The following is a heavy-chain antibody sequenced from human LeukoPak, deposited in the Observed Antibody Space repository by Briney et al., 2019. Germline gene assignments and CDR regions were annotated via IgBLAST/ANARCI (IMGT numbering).Heavy chain of an antibody. CDR1: GFTFNSYA. CDR2: ISNDGRDK. V-gene: IGHV3-30*04. D-gene: IGHD4/OR15-4a*01. CDR3: ARDRNAPAKYLFDN. Sequence: GGSLRLSCAVSGFTFNSYAMHWARQAPGKGLEWVAVISNDGRDKHHADSVKGRFTISRDNSKNTLYLQMSSLRAEDTAVYYCARDRNAPAKYLFDNWGQGTLVTVSS. J-gene: IGHJ4*02.